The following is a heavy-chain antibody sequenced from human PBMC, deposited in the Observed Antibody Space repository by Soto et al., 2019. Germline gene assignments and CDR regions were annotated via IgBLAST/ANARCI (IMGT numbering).Heavy chain of an antibody. J-gene: IGHJ6*02. CDR2: IWYDGSNK. D-gene: IGHD3-10*01. Sequence: GGSLRLSCAASGFTFISYGMHWVLQAPCKGLEWVAVIWYDGSNKYYADSVKGRFTISRDNSKNTLYLQMNSLRAEDTAVYYCARDLYYYGSGRGRNYYYYGMDVWGQGTTVTVSS. CDR3: ARDLYYYGSGRGRNYYYYGMDV. V-gene: IGHV3-33*01. CDR1: GFTFISYG.